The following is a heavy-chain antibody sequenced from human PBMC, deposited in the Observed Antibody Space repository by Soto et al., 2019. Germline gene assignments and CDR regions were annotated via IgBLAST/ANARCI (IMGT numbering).Heavy chain of an antibody. J-gene: IGHJ4*02. CDR1: GFTFSSYA. CDR2: ISGSGGST. Sequence: GGSLRLSCAVSGFTFSSYAMSWVRQAPGKGLEWVSVISGSGGSTYYADSVKGRFTISRDNSKNTLYLQMNSLRAEDTAVYYCAKGGDVVTAIQTLDYWGQGTLVTVSS. CDR3: AKGGDVVTAIQTLDY. V-gene: IGHV3-23*01. D-gene: IGHD2-21*02.